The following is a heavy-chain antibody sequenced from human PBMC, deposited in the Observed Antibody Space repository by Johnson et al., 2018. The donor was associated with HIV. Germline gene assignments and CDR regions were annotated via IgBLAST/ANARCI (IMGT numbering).Heavy chain of an antibody. Sequence: QVQLVESGGGVVQPGGSLRLSCAASGFTFSSYGMHWVRQAPGKGLEWVAFIRYDGSNKYYADSVKGRFTLSRDNSKNTLYLQMNSLRAEDTAVYYCAKDREPIVVVVAAIDAFDIWGQGTMVTVSS. V-gene: IGHV3-30*02. CDR3: AKDREPIVVVVAAIDAFDI. CDR1: GFTFSSYG. CDR2: IRYDGSNK. J-gene: IGHJ3*02. D-gene: IGHD2-15*01.